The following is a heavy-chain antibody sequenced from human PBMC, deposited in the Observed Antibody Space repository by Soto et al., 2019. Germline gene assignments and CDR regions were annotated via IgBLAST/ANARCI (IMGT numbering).Heavy chain of an antibody. CDR2: IWYDGSNK. J-gene: IGHJ3*02. CDR3: ARDSYYGDTTGVSDI. D-gene: IGHD4-17*01. Sequence: KGLEWVAVIWYDGSNKYYADSVKGRFTISRDNSKNTLYLQMNSLRAEDTAVYYCARDSYYGDTTGVSDIRVQGTMVT. V-gene: IGHV3-33*01.